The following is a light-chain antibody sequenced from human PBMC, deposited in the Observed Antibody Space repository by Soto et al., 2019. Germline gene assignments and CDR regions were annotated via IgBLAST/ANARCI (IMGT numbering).Light chain of an antibody. J-gene: IGKJ3*01. CDR3: QQSYSTPGT. CDR2: AES. Sequence: DIQMTQSPSSLSASVGDRVTITCRASQSISSYLNWYQQKPGKAPKLLIYAESSLQSGVPSRFSGSGSGTDFTLTISSLQPEDFVTYYCQQSYSTPGTFGPGTKVDIK. CDR1: QSISSY. V-gene: IGKV1-39*01.